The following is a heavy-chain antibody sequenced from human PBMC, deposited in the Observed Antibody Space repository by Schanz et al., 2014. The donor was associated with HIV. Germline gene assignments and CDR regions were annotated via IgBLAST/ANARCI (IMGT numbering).Heavy chain of an antibody. CDR1: GFTFNSYG. CDR3: AKDGGTGTVLTREIVS. D-gene: IGHD1-1*01. V-gene: IGHV3-NL1*01. CDR2: ISGSGGST. J-gene: IGHJ4*02. Sequence: QVQLVESGGGVVQPGRSLRLSCAASGFTFNSYGMHWVRQAPGKGLEWVSGISGSGGSTKFADSVKGRFTISRDNSKNTLYLQLNSLRAEDTAVYYCAKDGGTGTVLTREIVSWGQGTLVTVSS.